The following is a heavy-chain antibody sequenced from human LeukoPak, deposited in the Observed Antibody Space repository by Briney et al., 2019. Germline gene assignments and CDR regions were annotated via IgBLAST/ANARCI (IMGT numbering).Heavy chain of an antibody. Sequence: SETLSLTCTVSGGSISYSSYYWGWIRQPPGKGLEWIGCIYYTGSSYYNPSLKSRVTISVDTSKNQFSLKLRSVTAADTAVYYCARDCSGGSCFSGPFEYWGQGTLVTVSS. CDR2: IYYTGSS. CDR3: ARDCSGGSCFSGPFEY. CDR1: GGSISYSSYY. J-gene: IGHJ4*02. V-gene: IGHV4-39*02. D-gene: IGHD2-15*01.